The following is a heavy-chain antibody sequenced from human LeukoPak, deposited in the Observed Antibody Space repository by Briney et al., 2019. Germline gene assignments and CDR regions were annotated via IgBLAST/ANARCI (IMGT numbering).Heavy chain of an antibody. J-gene: IGHJ4*02. D-gene: IGHD3-22*01. CDR1: GGSFSGYY. V-gene: IGHV4-34*01. CDR2: INHSGST. CDR3: ARRIVVVTQPFDY. Sequence: SETLSLTCAVYGGSFSGYYWSWIRRPPGKGLEWIGEINHSGSTNYNPSLKSRVTISVDTSKNQFSLKLSSVTAADTAVYYCARRIVVVTQPFDYWGQGTLVTVSS.